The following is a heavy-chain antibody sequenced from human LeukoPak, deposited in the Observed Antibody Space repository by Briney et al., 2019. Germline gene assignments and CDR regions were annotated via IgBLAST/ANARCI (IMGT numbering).Heavy chain of an antibody. CDR1: GFTFSSYG. Sequence: PGGSLRLSCAASGFTFSSYGMHWVRQAPGKGLEWVAVISYDGSNKYYADSVKGRFTISRDNSKNTPYLQMNSLRAEDTAVYYCAKDQDDSSGWKDYWGQGTLVTVSS. CDR2: ISYDGSNK. V-gene: IGHV3-30*18. CDR3: AKDQDDSSGWKDY. J-gene: IGHJ4*02. D-gene: IGHD3-22*01.